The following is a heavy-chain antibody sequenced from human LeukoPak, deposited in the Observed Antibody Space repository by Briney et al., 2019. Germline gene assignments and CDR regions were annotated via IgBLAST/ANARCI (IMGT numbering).Heavy chain of an antibody. CDR2: IHYSGST. J-gene: IGHJ3*02. Sequence: SETLSLTCTVSGGSISSYYWSWIRQPPGKGLEWIGYIHYSGSTTYNPSLKGRVTISVDTSKNQFSLKLSSGTAADTAVYYCARFIWSGYYMAFDIWGQGTMVTVSS. V-gene: IGHV4-59*01. D-gene: IGHD3-3*01. CDR3: ARFIWSGYYMAFDI. CDR1: GGSISSYY.